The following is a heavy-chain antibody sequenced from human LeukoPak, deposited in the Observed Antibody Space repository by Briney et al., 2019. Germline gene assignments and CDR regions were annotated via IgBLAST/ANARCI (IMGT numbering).Heavy chain of an antibody. Sequence: GGSLRLSCAASGFTFSNYGMHWVRQAPGKGLEWVAVIWYDGSNKYYADSVKGRFTISRDNSKNTLYLQTNSLRAEDTAVYYCAKSAVPGRYYFDYWGQGTLVTVSS. J-gene: IGHJ4*02. CDR2: IWYDGSNK. CDR1: GFTFSNYG. V-gene: IGHV3-33*06. CDR3: AKSAVPGRYYFDY. D-gene: IGHD2-2*01.